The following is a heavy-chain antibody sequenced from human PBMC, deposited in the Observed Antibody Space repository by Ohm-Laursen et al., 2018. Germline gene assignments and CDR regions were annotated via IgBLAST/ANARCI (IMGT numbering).Heavy chain of an antibody. J-gene: IGHJ3*01. CDR3: ARDFD. CDR2: IKPDGSGT. Sequence: SLRLSCTASGFTFSSSWMSWVRQGPEKGLEWVANIKPDGSGTSYVDSVKGRFTISRDNAKNSLFLQMNSLTAEDTAVYYCARDFDWGQGTMVTVSS. V-gene: IGHV3-7*01. CDR1: GFTFSSSW.